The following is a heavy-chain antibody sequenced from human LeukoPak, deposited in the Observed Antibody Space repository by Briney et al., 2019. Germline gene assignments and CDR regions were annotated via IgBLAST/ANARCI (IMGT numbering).Heavy chain of an antibody. CDR3: ARDPSSSWYGHTEQYFDY. V-gene: IGHV1-46*01. Sequence: ASVTVSCTASGYTFTSYYMHWVRQAPGQGLEWMGIINPSGGSTSYAQKFQGRVTMTRDTSTSTVYMELSSLRSEDTAVYYCARDPSSSWYGHTEQYFDYWGQGTLVTVSA. CDR2: INPSGGST. D-gene: IGHD6-13*01. J-gene: IGHJ4*02. CDR1: GYTFTSYY.